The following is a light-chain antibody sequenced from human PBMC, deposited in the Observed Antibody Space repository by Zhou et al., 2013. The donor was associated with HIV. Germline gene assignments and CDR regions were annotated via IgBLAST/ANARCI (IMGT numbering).Light chain of an antibody. CDR1: QSVSSSY. V-gene: IGKV3-20*01. Sequence: EVVLTQSPDTLSLSPGERAALSCRASQSVSSSYLAWYQQKPGQAPRLLIYGASNRATGIPDRFSGSGSGTEFTLTVSSMQSEDLAVYYCQQYDNWPPLTFGGGTKVEIK. CDR3: QQYDNWPPLT. J-gene: IGKJ4*01. CDR2: GAS.